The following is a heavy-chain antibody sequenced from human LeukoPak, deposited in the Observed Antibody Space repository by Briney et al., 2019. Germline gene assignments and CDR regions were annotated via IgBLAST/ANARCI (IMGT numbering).Heavy chain of an antibody. CDR3: ARALGAFDI. Sequence: SETLSLTCAVYGGSFSGYYWSWIRQPPGKGLEWIGEINHTGSTNYNPSLKSRVTISVDASKNQFSLKLSSVTAADTAVYYCARALGAFDIWGQGTMVTISS. CDR1: GGSFSGYY. J-gene: IGHJ3*02. CDR2: INHTGST. V-gene: IGHV4-34*01.